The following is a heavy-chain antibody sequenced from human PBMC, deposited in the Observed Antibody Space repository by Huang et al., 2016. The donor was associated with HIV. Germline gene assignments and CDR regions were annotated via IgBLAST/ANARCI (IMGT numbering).Heavy chain of an antibody. V-gene: IGHV1-8*01. CDR2: MNPKSGNV. CDR1: GYTFTNYD. Sequence: QIQLAQSGAEVKKPGASVKVSCKASGYTFTNYDLNWVRQASGQGREWMGWMNPKSGNVGYTKKFQGRVAILRNSSINTSYLEVTSLTSEDTAVYYCARGFGINYNHEAFDVWGQGTMVTVSS. D-gene: IGHD3-10*01. J-gene: IGHJ3*01. CDR3: ARGFGINYNHEAFDV.